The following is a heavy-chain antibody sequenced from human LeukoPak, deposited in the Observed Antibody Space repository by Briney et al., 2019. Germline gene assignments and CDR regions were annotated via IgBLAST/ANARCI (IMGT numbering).Heavy chain of an antibody. D-gene: IGHD3-10*01. Sequence: ASVKVSCKASGYTFTDYYMHWLRQAPGHGLEWMGWIIPKSGGTHYAQKFQGRVTMTTDTSTSTAYMELRTLRSDDTAVFYCARVDYYDSGSYYDFWGQGTLVTVSS. CDR2: IIPKSGGT. J-gene: IGHJ4*02. V-gene: IGHV1-2*02. CDR1: GYTFTDYY. CDR3: ARVDYYDSGSYYDF.